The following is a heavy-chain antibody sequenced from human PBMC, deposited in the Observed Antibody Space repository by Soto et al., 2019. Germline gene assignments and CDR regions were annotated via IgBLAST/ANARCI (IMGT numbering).Heavy chain of an antibody. CDR3: ARDPGWELRAFDI. Sequence: GESLKISCAASGFTFSSYSMNWVRQAPGKGLEWVSSISSSSSYIYYADSVKGRFTISRDNAKNSLYLQMNSLRAEDTAVYYCARDPGWELRAFDIWGQGTMVTVSS. CDR1: GFTFSSYS. J-gene: IGHJ3*02. V-gene: IGHV3-21*01. CDR2: ISSSSSYI. D-gene: IGHD1-26*01.